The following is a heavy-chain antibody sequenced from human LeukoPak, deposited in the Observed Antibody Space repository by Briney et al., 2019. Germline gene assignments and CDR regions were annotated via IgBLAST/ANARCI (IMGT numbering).Heavy chain of an antibody. CDR1: GGSINSLY. V-gene: IGHV4-59*08. J-gene: IGHJ5*02. Sequence: SETLSLTCSVSGGSINSLYWSWIRQPPGKGLEWIGYIYYTGSTNYNPSLKSRVTMFVDMSKNQFSLRPSSVTAADTAVYYCARGVAAAGTDWFDPWGQGTLVTVSS. D-gene: IGHD6-13*01. CDR2: IYYTGST. CDR3: ARGVAAAGTDWFDP.